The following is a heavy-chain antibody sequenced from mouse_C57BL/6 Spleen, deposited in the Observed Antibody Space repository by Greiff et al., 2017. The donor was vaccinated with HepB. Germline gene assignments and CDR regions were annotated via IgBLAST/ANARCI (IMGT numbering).Heavy chain of an antibody. CDR1: GYSITSGYY. J-gene: IGHJ1*03. D-gene: IGHD1-1*01. CDR2: ISYDGSN. CDR3: ARERIITHRGWYFDV. V-gene: IGHV3-6*01. Sequence: EVQLVESGPGLVKPSQSLSLTCSVTGYSITSGYYWNWIRQFPGNKLEWMGYISYDGSNNYNPSLKNRISITRDTSKNQFFLKLNSVTTEDTATYYCARERIITHRGWYFDVWGTGTTVTVSS.